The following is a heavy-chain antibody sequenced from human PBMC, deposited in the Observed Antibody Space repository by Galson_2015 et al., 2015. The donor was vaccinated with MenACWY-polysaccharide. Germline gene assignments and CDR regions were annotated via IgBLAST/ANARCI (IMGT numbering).Heavy chain of an antibody. CDR2: IFSNDEK. D-gene: IGHD3-10*01. V-gene: IGHV2-26*01. CDR1: GFSLSNARMG. CDR3: ARMPGVFGSGSRTLDY. Sequence: PALVKPTQTLTLTCTFSGFSLSNARMGVSWIRQPPGKALEWLAHIFSNDEKSYSTSLKSRLTISKDTSKSQAGLSMTNMDPVDTATYYCARMPGVFGSGSRTLDYWGQGAPVTVSS. J-gene: IGHJ4*02.